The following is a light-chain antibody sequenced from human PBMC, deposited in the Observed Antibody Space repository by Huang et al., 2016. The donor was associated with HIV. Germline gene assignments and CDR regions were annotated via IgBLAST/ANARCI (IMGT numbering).Light chain of an antibody. Sequence: EIVMTQSPATLSVSPGERATLSCRASQSVGSNLAWYQQRRGQAPRLLIYAASTRASDIPARFSGSGSGTEFTLTVSSLQSEDFAVYYCQQHNTWPRTFGQGTRV. CDR2: AAS. CDR1: QSVGSN. CDR3: QQHNTWPRT. V-gene: IGKV3-15*01. J-gene: IGKJ1*01.